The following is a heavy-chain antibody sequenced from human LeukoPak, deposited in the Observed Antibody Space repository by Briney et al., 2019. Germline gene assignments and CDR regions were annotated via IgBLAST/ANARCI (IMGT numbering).Heavy chain of an antibody. V-gene: IGHV3-23*01. D-gene: IGHD3-22*01. Sequence: PGGSLRLSCAASGFTFSNYAMSWVRQAPGKGLEWVSSICSGGTTYYSDYVKGRFTISRDNSKNTLFLQMNSLRAEDTAVYYCAKYFYDSSTYSFDYWGQGTLVTVSS. CDR2: ICSGGTT. CDR1: GFTFSNYA. CDR3: AKYFYDSSTYSFDY. J-gene: IGHJ4*02.